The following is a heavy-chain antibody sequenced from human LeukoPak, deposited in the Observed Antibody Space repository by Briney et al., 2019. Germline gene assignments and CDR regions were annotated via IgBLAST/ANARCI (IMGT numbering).Heavy chain of an antibody. CDR2: ISDNGGTT. CDR3: VTQGDGYYSGPFDY. Sequence: GGSLRLSCSASGFTFNTSAMHWVRQAPGKGLEYVSSISDNGGTTYYADSVKGGFTISRDNSKNTLYLQMSSLRAEDTAVYFCVTQGDGYYSGPFDYWGQGTLVTVSS. J-gene: IGHJ4*02. CDR1: GFTFNTSA. D-gene: IGHD3-22*01. V-gene: IGHV3-64D*06.